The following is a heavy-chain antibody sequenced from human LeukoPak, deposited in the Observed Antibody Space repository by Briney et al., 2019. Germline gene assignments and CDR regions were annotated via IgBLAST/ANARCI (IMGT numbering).Heavy chain of an antibody. CDR1: GFTFSRYW. CDR2: ISSRSNYI. Sequence: GGSLRLSCAASGFTFSRYWMSWVRQAPGKGLEWVSSISSRSNYIYYADSVRGRFTISRDNAKNSLYLQMNSLRAEDTAVYYCARDSSSSYYYYYGMDVWGQGTTVTVSS. V-gene: IGHV3-21*01. D-gene: IGHD6-6*01. J-gene: IGHJ6*02. CDR3: ARDSSSSYYYYYGMDV.